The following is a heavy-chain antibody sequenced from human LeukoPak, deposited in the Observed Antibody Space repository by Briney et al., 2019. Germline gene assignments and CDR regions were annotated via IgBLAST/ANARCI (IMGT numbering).Heavy chain of an antibody. CDR3: ARAGVNYDSSGYFPDDAFDI. CDR2: MDEYGSDI. D-gene: IGHD3-22*01. Sequence: GGSLRLSCVVSGFDFSGFSMSWVRQAPGKGLEWVAIMDEYGSDIFYVESVKGRFIISRANAKNSLYLQMHSLRAEDTSVYYCARAGVNYDSSGYFPDDAFDIWGQGTMVTVSS. V-gene: IGHV3-7*01. CDR1: GFDFSGFS. J-gene: IGHJ3*02.